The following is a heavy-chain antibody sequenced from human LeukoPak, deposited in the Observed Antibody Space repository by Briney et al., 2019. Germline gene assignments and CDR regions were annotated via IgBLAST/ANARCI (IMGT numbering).Heavy chain of an antibody. D-gene: IGHD2-8*02. J-gene: IGHJ4*02. CDR3: ARDRTGGFFDY. CDR1: GGSISSGSYY. V-gene: IGHV4-61*02. Sequence: PSETLSLTCTVSGGSISSGSYYWSWIRQPAGKGLEWIGRIYTSGSTNYNPSLKSRVTISVDTSKNQFSLKLSSVTAADTAVYYCARDRTGGFFDYWGQGTLVTVSS. CDR2: IYTSGST.